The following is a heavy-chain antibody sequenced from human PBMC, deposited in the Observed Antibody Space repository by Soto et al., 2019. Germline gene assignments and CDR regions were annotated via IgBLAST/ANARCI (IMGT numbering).Heavy chain of an antibody. D-gene: IGHD3-10*02. J-gene: IGHJ5*02. CDR3: ARDRRGTMSPRYNWFDP. CDR1: GGSISSPDYY. CDR2: IYYSGTT. V-gene: IGHV4-30-4*01. Sequence: SETLSLTCAVSGGSISSPDYYWSWIRQPPGKGLEWIGYIYYSGTTDYNPSLKSRVSISIDTSENLFSLKLNSVTAADTAVYYCARDRRGTMSPRYNWFDPWGQGTLVTVSS.